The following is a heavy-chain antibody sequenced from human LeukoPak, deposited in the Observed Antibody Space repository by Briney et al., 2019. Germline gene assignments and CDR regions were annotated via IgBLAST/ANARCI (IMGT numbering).Heavy chain of an antibody. CDR1: GFTFSSYW. CDR3: ARDTGTTWCLDY. D-gene: IGHD1-7*01. CDR2: INSDGSST. V-gene: IGHV3-74*01. J-gene: IGHJ4*02. Sequence: GGSLRLSCVASGFTFSSYWMHWVRQAPGKGLVWVSRINSDGSSTSYADSVKGRFTISRDNAKNTLYLQMNSLRAEDTAVYYRARDTGTTWCLDYWGQGTLVTVSS.